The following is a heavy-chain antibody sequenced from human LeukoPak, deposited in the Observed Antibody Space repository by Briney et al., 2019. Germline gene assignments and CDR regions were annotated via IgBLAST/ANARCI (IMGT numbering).Heavy chain of an antibody. CDR1: GFTFSTST. CDR2: ISAGGEFI. CDR3: ARDAYCSSTSCHLGNAFDI. D-gene: IGHD2-2*01. J-gene: IGHJ3*02. V-gene: IGHV3-23*01. Sequence: GGSRRLSCEASGFTFSTSTLAWVRQAPGKGLEWVSSISAGGEFIYYADSVKGRFTFSRDNSKNTLYLQMNRLRADDTAVYYCARDAYCSSTSCHLGNAFDIWGQGTMVTVSS.